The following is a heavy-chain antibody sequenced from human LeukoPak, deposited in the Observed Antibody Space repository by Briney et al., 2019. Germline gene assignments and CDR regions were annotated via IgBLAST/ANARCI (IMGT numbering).Heavy chain of an antibody. CDR3: VESGSYFYEPFYFGY. V-gene: IGHV3-64D*06. D-gene: IGHD3-10*01. CDR2: ISSNGGST. CDR1: GFTFSRYA. Sequence: GGSLRLSCSASGFTFSRYAMHWVRQAPGKGLEYVSGISSNGGSTYYADSVKGRFTISRDNSKNTLYLQMSSLRAEDTAVYYCVESGSYFYEPFYFGYWGQGTLVTVSS. J-gene: IGHJ4*02.